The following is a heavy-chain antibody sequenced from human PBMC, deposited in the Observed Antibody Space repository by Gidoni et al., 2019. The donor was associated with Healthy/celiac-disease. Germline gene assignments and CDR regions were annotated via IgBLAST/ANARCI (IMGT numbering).Heavy chain of an antibody. CDR2: INWNGGST. D-gene: IGHD5-12*01. V-gene: IGHV3-20*04. J-gene: IGHJ4*02. Sequence: EVQLVTSGGGVVRPWWSLRLLCAASGFNFEDYGMSGGRQAPGKGLEWVSGINWNGGSTVYADSVKGRFTISRDNAKNSLYLQMNSLRAEDTALYYCARENLGYDYWGQGTLVTVSS. CDR3: ARENLGYDY. CDR1: GFNFEDYG.